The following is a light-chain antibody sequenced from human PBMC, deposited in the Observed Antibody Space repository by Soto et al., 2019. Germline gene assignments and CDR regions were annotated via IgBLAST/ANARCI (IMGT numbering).Light chain of an antibody. CDR3: HHYYTTRPGT. V-gene: IGKV4-1*01. Sequence: DIVVAQSPDSLAVSLGETATINCRSSQSILYSSNNKNYLAWYQQKPGQPPKLLIYWASTRDSGVPDRFSGSESETDFTLTISSLQPEDAAVYYCHHYYTTRPGTFGQGTRVEI. CDR2: WAS. CDR1: QSILYSSNNKNY. J-gene: IGKJ1*01.